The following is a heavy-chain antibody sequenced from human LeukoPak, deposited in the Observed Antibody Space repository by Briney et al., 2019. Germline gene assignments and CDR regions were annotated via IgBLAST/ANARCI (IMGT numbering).Heavy chain of an antibody. V-gene: IGHV4-59*12. J-gene: IGHJ4*02. D-gene: IGHD5-12*01. CDR3: ARDVGYSGYDWNY. Sequence: PSETLSLTCTVSGGSISSYYWSWIRQPPGKGLEWIGEIYHSGSTNYNPSLKSRVTISVDKSKNQFSLKLSSVTAADTAVYYCARDVGYSGYDWNYWGQGTLVTVSS. CDR2: IYHSGST. CDR1: GGSISSYY.